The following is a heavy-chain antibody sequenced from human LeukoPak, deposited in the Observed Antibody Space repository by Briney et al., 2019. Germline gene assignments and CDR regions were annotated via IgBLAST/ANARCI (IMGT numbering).Heavy chain of an antibody. J-gene: IGHJ4*02. CDR3: ARAELLWYGALSRTGYYFDY. Sequence: SVKVSWKASGGTFSSYAISWVRQAPGQGLEWMGGIIPIFGTANYAQKFQGRVTITADESTSTAYMELSSLRSEDTAVYYCARAELLWYGALSRTGYYFDYWGQGTLVTVSS. CDR1: GGTFSSYA. V-gene: IGHV1-69*01. D-gene: IGHD3-10*01. CDR2: IIPIFGTA.